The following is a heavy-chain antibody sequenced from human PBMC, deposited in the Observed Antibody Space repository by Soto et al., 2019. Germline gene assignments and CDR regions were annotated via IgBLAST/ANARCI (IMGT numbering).Heavy chain of an antibody. CDR1: GGSINNGDYF. CDR3: SRILAGAPRHSGFDS. CDR2: VHYSGGT. V-gene: IGHV4-39*02. Sequence: PXGTLSLTCTVSGGSINNGDYFWGWIRQPPGKGLEWLGSVHYSGGTYYNSSLRGRLSISLDTSRNHFSLNLISVTAADTAVYYCSRILAGAPRHSGFDSWGKGRLVTVSS. J-gene: IGHJ4*02. D-gene: IGHD6-13*01.